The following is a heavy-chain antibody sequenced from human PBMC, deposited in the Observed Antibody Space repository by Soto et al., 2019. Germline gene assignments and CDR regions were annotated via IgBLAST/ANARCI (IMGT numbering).Heavy chain of an antibody. CDR2: ISSSSSTI. Sequence: PGGSLRLSCAASGFTFSSYSMNWVRQAPGKGLEWVSYISSSSSTIYYADSVKGRFTISRDNAKNSLYLQMNSLRAEDTAVYYCARGLLDYLEQTLDYWGQGTLVTVSS. V-gene: IGHV3-48*01. CDR1: GFTFSSYS. D-gene: IGHD1-1*01. CDR3: ARGLLDYLEQTLDY. J-gene: IGHJ4*02.